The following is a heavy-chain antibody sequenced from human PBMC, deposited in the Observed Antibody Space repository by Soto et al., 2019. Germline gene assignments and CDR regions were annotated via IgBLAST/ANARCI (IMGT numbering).Heavy chain of an antibody. CDR2: IWYDGSNK. V-gene: IGHV3-33*01. J-gene: IGHJ6*02. CDR3: ARGFDGFGELFSVFYYGMDV. Sequence: QVQLVESGGGVVQPGRSLRLSCAASGFTFSSYGMHWVRQAPGKGLEWVAVIWYDGSNKYYVDSVKGRFTISRDNSKNTLYLQMNSLRAEDTAVYYCARGFDGFGELFSVFYYGMDVWGQGTTVTVSS. CDR1: GFTFSSYG. D-gene: IGHD3-10*01.